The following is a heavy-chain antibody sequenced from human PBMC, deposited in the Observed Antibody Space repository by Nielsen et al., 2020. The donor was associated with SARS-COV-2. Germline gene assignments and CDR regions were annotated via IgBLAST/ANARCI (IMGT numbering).Heavy chain of an antibody. CDR2: IIPIFGTA. D-gene: IGHD4-11*01. V-gene: IGHV1-69*06. Sequence: SVKVSCKASGGTFSSYAISWVRQAPGQGLEWMGGIIPIFGTANYAQKFQGRVTITADKSTSTAYMELSSLRSEDTAVYYCARVGGYSNYSDYWGQGTLVTVSS. CDR3: ARVGGYSNYSDY. CDR1: GGTFSSYA. J-gene: IGHJ4*02.